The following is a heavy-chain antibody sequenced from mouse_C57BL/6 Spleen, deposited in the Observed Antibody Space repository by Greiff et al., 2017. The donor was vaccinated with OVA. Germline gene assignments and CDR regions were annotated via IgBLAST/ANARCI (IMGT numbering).Heavy chain of an antibody. CDR2: IYPGSGNT. CDR3: ARSGDYDNLYYAMDY. D-gene: IGHD2-1*01. CDR1: GYTFTDYY. J-gene: IGHJ4*01. V-gene: IGHV1-76*01. Sequence: VQLQQSGAELVRPGASVKLSCKASGYTFTDYYINWVKQRPGQGLEWIARIYPGSGNTYYNEKFKGKATLTAEKSSSTAYMQLSSLTSEDSAVYFCARSGDYDNLYYAMDYWGQGTSVTVSS.